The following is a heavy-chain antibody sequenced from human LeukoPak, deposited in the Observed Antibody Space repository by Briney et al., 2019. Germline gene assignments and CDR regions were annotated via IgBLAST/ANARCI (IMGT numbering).Heavy chain of an antibody. CDR3: ARVEYYYDSSGYDPYYYYYMDV. D-gene: IGHD3-22*01. CDR1: GGSFSSYY. CDR2: IYYSGST. V-gene: IGHV4-59*01. Sequence: SETLSLTCTVSGGSFSSYYWTWIRQPPGKGLEWIGYIYYSGSTNYNPSLKSRVTISVDTSKNQFSLKLSSVTAADTAVYYCARVEYYYDSSGYDPYYYYYMDVWGKGTTVTISS. J-gene: IGHJ6*03.